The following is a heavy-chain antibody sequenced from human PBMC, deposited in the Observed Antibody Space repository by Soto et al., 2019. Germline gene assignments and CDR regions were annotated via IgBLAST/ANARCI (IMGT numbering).Heavy chain of an antibody. CDR3: VKTRVAVRDLMGYYYGMDV. CDR2: ISTNGGSA. CDR1: GFTFGAYA. V-gene: IGHV3-64D*06. D-gene: IGHD3-10*01. Sequence: PRLSCSASGFTFGAYAMHWVRQAPEKGLEYVSAISTNGGSAYYADFVKGRFTISRDNSKNTLYLQMNSLRPEDTALYYCVKTRVAVRDLMGYYYGMDVWGQGTTVTVSS. J-gene: IGHJ6*02.